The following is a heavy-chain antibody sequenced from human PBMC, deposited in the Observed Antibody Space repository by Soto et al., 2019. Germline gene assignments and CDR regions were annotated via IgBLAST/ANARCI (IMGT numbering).Heavy chain of an antibody. Sequence: SETLSLTCTVSGGSISSYYWSWIRQPPGKGLEWIGYIYYSGSTNYNPSLKSRVTISVDTSKNQFSLKLSSVTAADTAVYYCARLKKGYDFWSGYYMDVWGKGTTVTVSS. CDR1: GGSISSYY. D-gene: IGHD3-3*01. CDR3: ARLKKGYDFWSGYYMDV. CDR2: IYYSGST. V-gene: IGHV4-59*08. J-gene: IGHJ6*03.